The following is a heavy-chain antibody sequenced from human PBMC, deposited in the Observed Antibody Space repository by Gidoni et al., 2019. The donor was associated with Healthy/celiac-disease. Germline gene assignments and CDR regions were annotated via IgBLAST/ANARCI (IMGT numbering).Heavy chain of an antibody. D-gene: IGHD3-10*01. Sequence: EVQLVGTGGGLIQPGGSLRLSCAASGFTVSRNYMSWVRQAPGKGLEWVSIIYSGGNTYYADSVKGRFTISRDNSKNTLYLQMNSLRAEDTAVYYCARGYYGSGSYYNVRPSGAFDIWGQGTMVTVSS. V-gene: IGHV3-53*02. CDR3: ARGYYGSGSYYNVRPSGAFDI. CDR2: IYSGGNT. CDR1: GFTVSRNY. J-gene: IGHJ3*02.